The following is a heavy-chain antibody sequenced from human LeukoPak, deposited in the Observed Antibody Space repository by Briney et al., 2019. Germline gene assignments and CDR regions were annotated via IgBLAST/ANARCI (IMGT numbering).Heavy chain of an antibody. CDR2: ISSSSSYI. CDR3: TSDTVDTAVGIDY. D-gene: IGHD5-18*01. Sequence: GGSLRLSCAASGFTFSSYSMNWVRQAPGKGLEWVSSISSSSSYIYYADSVKGRFTISRDNAKNTLYLQMNSLRAEDTAIYHCTSDTVDTAVGIDYWGQGTLVTVSS. J-gene: IGHJ4*02. CDR1: GFTFSSYS. V-gene: IGHV3-21*01.